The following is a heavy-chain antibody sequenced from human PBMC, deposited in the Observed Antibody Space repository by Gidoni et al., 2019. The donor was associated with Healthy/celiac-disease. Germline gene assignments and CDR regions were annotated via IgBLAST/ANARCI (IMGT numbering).Heavy chain of an antibody. Sequence: EVQLVESGGGVVRPGGSLRLSCAASGFTLDDYGMSCVRQAPGKGLEWVSGLNWNGGSTGYADSVKGRFTISRDNAKNSLYLQMNSLRAEDTALYYCARVGYSGYDPPEYWGQGTLVTVSS. D-gene: IGHD5-12*01. CDR2: LNWNGGST. CDR1: GFTLDDYG. CDR3: ARVGYSGYDPPEY. J-gene: IGHJ4*02. V-gene: IGHV3-20*04.